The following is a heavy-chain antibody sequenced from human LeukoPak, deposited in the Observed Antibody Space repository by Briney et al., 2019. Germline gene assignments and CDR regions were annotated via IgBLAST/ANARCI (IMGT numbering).Heavy chain of an antibody. D-gene: IGHD3-22*01. J-gene: IGHJ3*02. Sequence: SETLSLTCTVSGGSISSTTYYWGWIRQPPGKGLEWIGEINHSGSTNYNPSLKSRDTISVDTSKNQFSLKLNSVTAADTAVYYCARRTTDSSGNYYGAFDIWGQGTVVTVSS. CDR3: ARRTTDSSGNYYGAFDI. V-gene: IGHV4-39*01. CDR2: INHSGST. CDR1: GGSISSTTYY.